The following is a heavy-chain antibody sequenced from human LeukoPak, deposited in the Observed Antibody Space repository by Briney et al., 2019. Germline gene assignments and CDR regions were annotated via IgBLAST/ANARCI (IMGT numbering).Heavy chain of an antibody. CDR3: ARGITFGGAGLDY. CDR2: IYYSGST. CDR1: GGSISSCDYY. J-gene: IGHJ4*02. V-gene: IGHV4-30-4*01. D-gene: IGHD3-16*01. Sequence: PSETLSLTCTVSGGSISSCDYYWSWIRQPPGKGLEWIGYIYYSGSTYYNPSLKSRVTISVDTSKNQFSLKLSSVTAADTAVYYCARGITFGGAGLDYWGQGTLVTVSS.